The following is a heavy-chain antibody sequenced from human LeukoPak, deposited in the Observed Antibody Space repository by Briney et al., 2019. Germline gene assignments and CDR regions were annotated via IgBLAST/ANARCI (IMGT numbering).Heavy chain of an antibody. V-gene: IGHV3-11*04. CDR3: ASDISNKGFDS. CDR2: ISNIGSTT. Sequence: GGSLRLSCAASGLTLSNYYMSWIRQAPGKGLEWVSYISNIGSTTHHADSVKGRFTISRDNAKNSLYLQMNSLRAEDTAVYYCASDISNKGFDSWGEGGLVTVSS. J-gene: IGHJ4*02. CDR1: GLTLSNYY. D-gene: IGHD3-3*02.